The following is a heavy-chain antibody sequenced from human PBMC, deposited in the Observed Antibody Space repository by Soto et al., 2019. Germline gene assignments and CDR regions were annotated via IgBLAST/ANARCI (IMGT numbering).Heavy chain of an antibody. Sequence: GGSLRLSCAASGFSLNSYAMHWVRQAPGKGLEWVAVISYAGSNLLYIYSVKGRFTISRDNSKNTVYLQMDSLRTEETAVYYCERDCSSHTCYRQGGMDVWGQGTTVTVSS. V-gene: IGHV3-30-3*01. CDR3: ERDCSSHTCYRQGGMDV. CDR2: ISYAGSNL. CDR1: GFSLNSYA. D-gene: IGHD2-2*02. J-gene: IGHJ6*02.